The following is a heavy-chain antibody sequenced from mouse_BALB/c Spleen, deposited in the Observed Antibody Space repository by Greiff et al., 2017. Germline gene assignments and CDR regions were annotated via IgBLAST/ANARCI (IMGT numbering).Heavy chain of an antibody. Sequence: EVQRVESGGGLVKPGGSLKLSCAASGFAFSSYDMSWVRQTPEKRLEWVAYISSGGGSTYYPDTVKGRFTISRDNAKNTLYLQMSSLKSEDTAMYYCARHYYGSPFDYWGQGTTLTVSS. CDR2: ISSGGGST. CDR3: ARHYYGSPFDY. J-gene: IGHJ2*01. V-gene: IGHV5-12-1*01. D-gene: IGHD1-1*01. CDR1: GFAFSSYD.